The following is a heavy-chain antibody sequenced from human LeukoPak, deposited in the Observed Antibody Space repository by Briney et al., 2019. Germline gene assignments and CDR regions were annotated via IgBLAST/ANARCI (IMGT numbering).Heavy chain of an antibody. CDR2: IYYSGST. Sequence: PSETLSLTCTVSGGSISSSSYYWGWIRQPPGKGLEWIGSIYYSGSTYYNPSLKSRVTISVDTSKNQFSLKLSSVTAADTAVYYCARHTKGELVRPYYFDYWGQGTLVTVSS. V-gene: IGHV4-39*01. D-gene: IGHD1-1*01. CDR1: GGSISSSSYY. CDR3: ARHTKGELVRPYYFDY. J-gene: IGHJ4*02.